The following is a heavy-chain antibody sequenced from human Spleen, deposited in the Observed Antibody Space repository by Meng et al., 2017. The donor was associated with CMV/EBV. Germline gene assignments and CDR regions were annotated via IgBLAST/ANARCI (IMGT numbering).Heavy chain of an antibody. D-gene: IGHD2-2*01. CDR3: ARETDCSSTSCYEQYYYYGMDV. V-gene: IGHV1-18*04. CDR1: AYTFTSYG. J-gene: IGHJ6*02. Sequence: ASVKVSCKAFAYTFTSYGITWVRQAPGQGLEWMGWISAYNGNTNYAQNLQGRVTMTTDTSTRTAYMELGSLRPDDTAVYYCARETDCSSTSCYEQYYYYGMDVWGQGTTVTVSS. CDR2: ISAYNGNT.